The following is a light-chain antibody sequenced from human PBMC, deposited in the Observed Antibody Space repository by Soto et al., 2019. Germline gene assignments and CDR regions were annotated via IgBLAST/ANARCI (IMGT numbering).Light chain of an antibody. V-gene: IGLV1-47*02. Sequence: QSVLTQPSSASGTLGRRVMISCSGGSSNIERTYVHWYQQLPGTAPRLLIYNNDQRPSGVPDRFSGSKSGTSASLAISGLRAEDEGDYFCAAWDASLNVLFGGGTNLTVL. CDR3: AAWDASLNVL. J-gene: IGLJ2*01. CDR2: NND. CDR1: SSNIERTY.